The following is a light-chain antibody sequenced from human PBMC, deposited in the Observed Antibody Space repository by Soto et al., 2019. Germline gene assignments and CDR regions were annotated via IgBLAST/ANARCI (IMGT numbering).Light chain of an antibody. CDR1: MRDIGAYNL. Sequence: QSALTQPASVSGSPGQSITISCAGTMRDIGAYNLVSWYQQHPGKAPRLIFYEVRNRPSGVSDRFSGSKSGNTASLTVSGLQAEDEADYYCSSYAGNNIYVFGAGTKVTVL. CDR2: EVR. V-gene: IGLV2-8*01. J-gene: IGLJ1*01. CDR3: SSYAGNNIYV.